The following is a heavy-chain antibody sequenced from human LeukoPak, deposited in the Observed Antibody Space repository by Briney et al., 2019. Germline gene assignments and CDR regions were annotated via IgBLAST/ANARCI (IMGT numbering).Heavy chain of an antibody. Sequence: SETLSLTCTVSGGSISSYYWSWIRQPPGKGLEWIGYIYYSGSTNYNPSLKSRVTISVDTSKNQFSLKLSSVTAADTAVYYCARGVLRFPRASSNWFDPWGQGTLVTVSS. V-gene: IGHV4-59*01. CDR3: ARGVLRFPRASSNWFDP. CDR2: IYYSGST. D-gene: IGHD3-3*01. J-gene: IGHJ5*02. CDR1: GGSISSYY.